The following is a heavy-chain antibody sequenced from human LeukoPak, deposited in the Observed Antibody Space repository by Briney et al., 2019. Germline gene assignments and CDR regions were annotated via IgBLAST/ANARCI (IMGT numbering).Heavy chain of an antibody. V-gene: IGHV4-39*01. Sequence: SETLSLTCTVSGGPISSSSYYWGWLRQPPGKGLEWFGSIYYSGSTYYNPSLKRRVTISVDTSKNQFSLKLSSVTAAYTAVYYCARQPSYYDIVTGYLGGWFDPWGQGTLVTVSS. CDR3: ARQPSYYDIVTGYLGGWFDP. J-gene: IGHJ5*02. CDR2: IYYSGST. D-gene: IGHD3-9*01. CDR1: GGPISSSSYY.